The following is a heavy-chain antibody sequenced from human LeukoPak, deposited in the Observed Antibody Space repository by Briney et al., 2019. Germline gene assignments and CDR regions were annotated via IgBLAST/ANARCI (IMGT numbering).Heavy chain of an antibody. CDR1: GGSVSSGDYC. D-gene: IGHD3-22*01. V-gene: IGHV4-61*08. CDR3: ARVRRNDYYDSSGYYYRWFDP. Sequence: SETLSLTCTVSGGSVSSGDYCWSWIRQPPGKGLEWIGCIYYSGSTNYNPSLKSRVTLSVDTSKNQFSLRLSSVTAADTAVYYCARVRRNDYYDSSGYYYRWFDPWGQGTLVTVSS. J-gene: IGHJ5*02. CDR2: IYYSGST.